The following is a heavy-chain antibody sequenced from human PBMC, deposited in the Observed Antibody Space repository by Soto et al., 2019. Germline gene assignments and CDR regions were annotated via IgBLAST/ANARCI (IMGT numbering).Heavy chain of an antibody. J-gene: IGHJ2*01. CDR1: GFTFSTHG. CDR3: AKIYCGGGSCYWFFDL. Sequence: QVQLVESGGGVVQPGRSLRLSYAASGFTFSTHGMHWVRQAPGKGLEWVAVVSYDGGSKYYADSVKGRFTASRDNSKNTLYLEMNSLRTEDTAVYYCAKIYCGGGSCYWFFDLWGRGTLVTVSS. D-gene: IGHD2-15*01. CDR2: VSYDGGSK. V-gene: IGHV3-30*18.